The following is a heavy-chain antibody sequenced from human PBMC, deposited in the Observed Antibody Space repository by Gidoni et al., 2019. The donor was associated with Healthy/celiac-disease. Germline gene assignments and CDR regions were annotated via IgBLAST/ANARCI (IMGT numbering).Heavy chain of an antibody. CDR3: ARDREDSAMAYYYYYMDV. J-gene: IGHJ6*03. CDR2: IIPILGIA. Sequence: QVQLVQSGAEVKKPGSSVKVSCKASGGTFSSYAISWVRRAPGQGLEWMGRIIPILGIANYAQKFQGRVTITADKSTSTAYMELSSLRSEDTAVYYCARDREDSAMAYYYYYMDVWGKGTTVTVSS. D-gene: IGHD5-18*01. CDR1: GGTFSSYA. V-gene: IGHV1-69*09.